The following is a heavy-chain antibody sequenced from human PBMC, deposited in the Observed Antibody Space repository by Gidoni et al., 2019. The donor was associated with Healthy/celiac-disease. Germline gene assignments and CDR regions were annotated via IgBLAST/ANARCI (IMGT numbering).Heavy chain of an antibody. V-gene: IGHV3-48*01. CDR1: GFTFRSYS. CDR3: ARGRIDGYNPDAFDI. Sequence: EVQLVESGGGLVQPGGSLRLSCAASGFTFRSYSINWVRQAPGKGLEWVSYISSSSSNIYYADSVKGRFTISRDNAKNSLYLQMNSLRAEDTAVYYCARGRIDGYNPDAFDIWGQGTMVTVSS. D-gene: IGHD5-12*01. J-gene: IGHJ3*02. CDR2: ISSSSSNI.